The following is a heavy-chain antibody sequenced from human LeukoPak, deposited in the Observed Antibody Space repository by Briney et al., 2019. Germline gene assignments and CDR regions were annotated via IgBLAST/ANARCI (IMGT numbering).Heavy chain of an antibody. CDR3: ARPSRRYSNPNYYYYYGMDV. Sequence: SVKVSCKASGGTFSSYAISWVRQAPGQGLEWMGGIIPIFGTANYAQKFQGRVTITADESTSTAYMELSSLRSEGTAVYYCARPSRRYSNPNYYYYYGMDVWGQGTTVTVSS. D-gene: IGHD4-11*01. J-gene: IGHJ6*02. CDR2: IIPIFGTA. V-gene: IGHV1-69*13. CDR1: GGTFSSYA.